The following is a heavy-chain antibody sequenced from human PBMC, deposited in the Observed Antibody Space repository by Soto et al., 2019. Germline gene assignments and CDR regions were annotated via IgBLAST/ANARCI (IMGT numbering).Heavy chain of an antibody. Sequence: ASVKVSFQASVYTFTGHYIHWLRQAPGQGPEWMGEIVPASGDTRYSQKFQGRVTMTRDTSITTVYMELNNLSPDDRDVYFCARGGGFDSFDYWGQGILVTVSS. J-gene: IGHJ4*02. CDR3: ARGGGFDSFDY. V-gene: IGHV1-2*02. D-gene: IGHD3-10*01. CDR2: IVPASGDT. CDR1: VYTFTGHY.